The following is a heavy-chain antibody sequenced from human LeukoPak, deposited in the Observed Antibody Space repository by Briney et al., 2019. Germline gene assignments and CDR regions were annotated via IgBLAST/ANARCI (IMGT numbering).Heavy chain of an antibody. CDR2: FDPEDGET. J-gene: IGHJ4*02. CDR1: GYTFTSYD. V-gene: IGHV1-24*01. CDR3: ATERPWGSYRYFY. Sequence: ASVKVSCKASGYTFTSYDIHWVRQAPGKGLEWMGGFDPEDGETIYAQKFQGRVTMTEDTSTDTAYMELSSLRSEDTAVYYCATERPWGSYRYFYWGQGTLVTVSS. D-gene: IGHD3-16*02.